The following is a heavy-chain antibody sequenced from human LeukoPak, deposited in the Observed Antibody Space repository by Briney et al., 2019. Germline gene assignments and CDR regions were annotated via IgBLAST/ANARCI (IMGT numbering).Heavy chain of an antibody. V-gene: IGHV4-34*01. Sequence: PSETLSLTCAVYGGSFSGYYWSWIRQPPGKGLEWIGEINHSGSTNYNPSLKSRVTISVDTSKNQFSLKLSSVTAADTAVYYCARTTMYSRRIDYWGQGTLVIVSS. CDR2: INHSGST. D-gene: IGHD6-13*01. J-gene: IGHJ4*02. CDR3: ARTTMYSRRIDY. CDR1: GGSFSGYY.